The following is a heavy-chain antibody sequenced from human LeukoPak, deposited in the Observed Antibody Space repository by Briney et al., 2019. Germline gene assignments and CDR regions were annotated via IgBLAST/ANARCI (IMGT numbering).Heavy chain of an antibody. CDR3: ARLYGYSYVFFDY. V-gene: IGHV4-39*07. CDR2: IYYSGST. D-gene: IGHD5-18*01. J-gene: IGHJ4*02. Sequence: SETLSLTCTVSGGSISSSSYYWGWIRQPPGKGLEWIGSIYYSGSTYYNPSLKSRVTISVDTSKNQFSLKLSSVTAADTAVYYCARLYGYSYVFFDYWGQGTLVTVSS. CDR1: GGSISSSSYY.